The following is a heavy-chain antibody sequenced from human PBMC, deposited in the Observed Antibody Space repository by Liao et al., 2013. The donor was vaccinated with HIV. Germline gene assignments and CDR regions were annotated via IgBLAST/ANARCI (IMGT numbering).Heavy chain of an antibody. Sequence: QAQLQESGPGLVKPSETLSLTCTVSAGSISSYYWTWIRQPAGKGPEWLGRIYSNGNTNYNPSLKSRVSMSVDTSKSQFSLWLTSVTAADTAVYFCAREDYSYNWLDPWGQGTLVTVFS. J-gene: IGHJ5*02. CDR1: AGSISSYY. D-gene: IGHD2-15*01. V-gene: IGHV4-4*07. CDR2: IYSNGNT. CDR3: AREDYSYNWLDP.